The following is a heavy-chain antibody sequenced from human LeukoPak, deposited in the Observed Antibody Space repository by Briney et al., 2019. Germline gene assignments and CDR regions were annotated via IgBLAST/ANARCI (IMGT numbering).Heavy chain of an antibody. D-gene: IGHD2-15*01. CDR1: GDSISSSSSY. CDR3: ARVVVVVAATHNWFGP. J-gene: IGHJ5*02. Sequence: SETLSLTCTVSGDSISSSSSYWGWIRQPPGKGLEWIGSIYSSGSTYYNPSLRSRVTISVDTSKNQFSLKLSSVTAADTAVYYCARVVVVVAATHNWFGPWGQGTLVTVSS. V-gene: IGHV4-39*07. CDR2: IYSSGST.